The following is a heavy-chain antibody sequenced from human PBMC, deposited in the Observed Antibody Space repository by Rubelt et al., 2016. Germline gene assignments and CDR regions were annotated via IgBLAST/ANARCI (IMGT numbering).Heavy chain of an antibody. V-gene: IGHV3-7*01. Sequence: QDGGEKYYVESVKGRFTISRDNAKNSLYLQMNSLRAEDTAVYYCARALGYCSTTSCHDAFDSWGQGTMVIVSS. J-gene: IGHJ3*02. CDR2: QDGGEK. D-gene: IGHD2-2*01. CDR3: ARALGYCSTTSCHDAFDS.